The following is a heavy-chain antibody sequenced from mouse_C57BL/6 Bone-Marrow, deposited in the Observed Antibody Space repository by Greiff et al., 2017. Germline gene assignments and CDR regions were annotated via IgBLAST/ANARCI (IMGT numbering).Heavy chain of an antibody. CDR3: ARWDYDGMDY. CDR2: IDPSDSYT. CDR1: GYTFTSYW. J-gene: IGHJ4*01. Sequence: VQLQQPGAELVRPGTSVKLSCKASGYTFTSYWMHWVKQRPGQGLEWIGVIDPSDSYTNYNQKFKGKATLTVDTSSSTAYMQLSSLTSEDSAVYYCARWDYDGMDYWGQGTSVTVSS. V-gene: IGHV1-59*01.